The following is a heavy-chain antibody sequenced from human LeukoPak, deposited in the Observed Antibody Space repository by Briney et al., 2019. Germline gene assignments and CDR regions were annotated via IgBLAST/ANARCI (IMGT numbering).Heavy chain of an antibody. CDR3: ARGRIGPYGSGSYSTTFDY. CDR2: INHSGST. J-gene: IGHJ4*02. Sequence: PSETLSLTCAVYGGSFSGYYWSWIRQPPGKGLEWIGEINHSGSTNYNPSPKSRVTISVDTSKNQFSLKLSSVTAADTAVYYCARGRIGPYGSGSYSTTFDYWGQGTLVTVSS. V-gene: IGHV4-34*01. D-gene: IGHD3-10*01. CDR1: GGSFSGYY.